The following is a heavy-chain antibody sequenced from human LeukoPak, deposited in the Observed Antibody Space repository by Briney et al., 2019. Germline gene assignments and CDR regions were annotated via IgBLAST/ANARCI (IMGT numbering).Heavy chain of an antibody. CDR3: ASVYKYGMDV. Sequence: GGSLRLSCAASGFTFSSYAMSWVRQAPGKGLEWVSSISDSGGSTYYADSVKGRFTISRDNSKNTLYVQVNSLGTEDTAVYYCASVYKYGMDVWGQGTTVIVSS. CDR2: ISDSGGST. CDR1: GFTFSSYA. J-gene: IGHJ6*02. V-gene: IGHV3-23*01.